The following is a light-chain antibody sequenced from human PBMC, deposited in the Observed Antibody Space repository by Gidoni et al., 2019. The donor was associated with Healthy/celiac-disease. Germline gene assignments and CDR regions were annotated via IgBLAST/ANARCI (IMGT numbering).Light chain of an antibody. J-gene: IGKJ2*01. CDR2: GAS. Sequence: ELVLTQSPGTLSLSPGERATLSCRASQSVSSSYLAWYQQKPGQAPRLLIYGASSRATGIPDRFSGSGSGTDFTLTISILEPEDFAVYYCQQYGSSQYTFGQGTKLEIK. CDR1: QSVSSSY. V-gene: IGKV3-20*01. CDR3: QQYGSSQYT.